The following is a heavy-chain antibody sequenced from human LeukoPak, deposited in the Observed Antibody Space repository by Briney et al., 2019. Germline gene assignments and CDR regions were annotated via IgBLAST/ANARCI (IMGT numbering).Heavy chain of an antibody. CDR3: ARGPTGTTPFDP. D-gene: IGHD1-1*01. CDR1: GYTFTSYG. J-gene: IGHJ5*02. V-gene: IGHV1-18*01. Sequence: ASVKVSCKASGYTFTSYGISWVRQAPGQGLEWMGWISAYNGNTNYAQKFQGRVPITADESTSTAYMELSSLRSEDTAVYYCARGPTGTTPFDPWGQGTLVTVSS. CDR2: ISAYNGNT.